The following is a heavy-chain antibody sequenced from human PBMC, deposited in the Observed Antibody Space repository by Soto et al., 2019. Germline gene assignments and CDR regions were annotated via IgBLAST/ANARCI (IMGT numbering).Heavy chain of an antibody. CDR2: IWYDGSNK. J-gene: IGHJ4*02. D-gene: IGHD4-17*01. Sequence: QVQLVESGGGVVQPGRSLRLSCAASGFTFSSYGMHWVRQAPGKGLEWVAVIWYDGSNKYYADSVKGRFTISRDNSKNTVYLQMNSLRAEDTAVYYCARVPTVTPVFFDYWGQGTLVTVSS. CDR3: ARVPTVTPVFFDY. V-gene: IGHV3-33*01. CDR1: GFTFSSYG.